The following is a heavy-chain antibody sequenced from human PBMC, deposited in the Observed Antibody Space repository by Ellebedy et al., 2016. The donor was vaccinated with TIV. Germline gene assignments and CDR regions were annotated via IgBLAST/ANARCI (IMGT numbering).Heavy chain of an antibody. D-gene: IGHD6-19*01. Sequence: ASVKVSCKGSGYSFTSYWIGWVRQMPGKGLEWMGIIYPGDSDTRYSPSFQGQVTISADKSISTAYLQWSSLKASDTAMYYCARRAVAGSGVPHAFDIWGQGTMVTVSS. CDR1: GYSFTSYW. J-gene: IGHJ3*02. V-gene: IGHV5-51*01. CDR3: ARRAVAGSGVPHAFDI. CDR2: IYPGDSDT.